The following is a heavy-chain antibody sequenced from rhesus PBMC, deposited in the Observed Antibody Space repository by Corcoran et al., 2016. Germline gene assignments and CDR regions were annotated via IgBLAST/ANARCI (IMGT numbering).Heavy chain of an antibody. CDR1: GVSLSGTS. CDR2: ISGNSEST. V-gene: IGHV4-147*01. Sequence: QVLLQASGPGLVAPSETLSLTCAVSGVSLSGTSCTWFRQSPGKGLEWIGYISGNSESTSYNPSLGGRVTISKDTSQNQYSLMLTSVTAADSAVYYCARDAISLDVWGRGVLVTVSS. J-gene: IGHJ5-2*02. CDR3: ARDAISLDV.